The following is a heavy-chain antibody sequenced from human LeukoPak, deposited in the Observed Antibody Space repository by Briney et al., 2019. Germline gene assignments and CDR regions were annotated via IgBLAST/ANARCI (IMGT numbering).Heavy chain of an antibody. CDR3: ARDPSYYDSSTLDAFDS. D-gene: IGHD3-22*01. V-gene: IGHV1-18*01. CDR2: ISAYNGNT. CDR1: GYTFTSYG. J-gene: IGHJ3*02. Sequence: ASVKVSCKASGYTFTSYGISWVRQAPGQGLEWMGWISAYNGNTNYAQKLQGRVTMTTDTSTSTAYMELRSLRSDDTAVYYCARDPSYYDSSTLDAFDSWGQGTMVTVSS.